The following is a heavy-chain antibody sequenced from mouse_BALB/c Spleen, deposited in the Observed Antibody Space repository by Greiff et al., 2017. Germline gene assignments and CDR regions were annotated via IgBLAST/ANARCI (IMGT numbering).Heavy chain of an antibody. V-gene: IGHV1S81*02. D-gene: IGHD1-1*01. Sequence: QVQLQQPGAELVKPGASVKLSCKASGYTFTSYWMHWVKQRPGQGLEWIGEINPSNGRTNYNEKFKSKATLTVDKSSSTAYMQLSSLTSEDSAVYYCARNYGSSYDWFAYWGQGTLVTVSA. J-gene: IGHJ3*01. CDR3: ARNYGSSYDWFAY. CDR1: GYTFTSYW. CDR2: INPSNGRT.